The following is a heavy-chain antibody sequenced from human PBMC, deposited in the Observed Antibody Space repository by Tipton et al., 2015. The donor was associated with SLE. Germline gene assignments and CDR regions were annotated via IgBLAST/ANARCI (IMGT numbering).Heavy chain of an antibody. D-gene: IGHD2-2*01. Sequence: TLSLTCTVSGGSLSNYYWGWVRQPAGKGLEWIGRICCGGSTKYNPSLDSRVSLSVDASKDQFSLKLSSVTAADTAVYYCVVCSPSSCPYFDFWGQGRLVTFSS. CDR2: ICCGGST. J-gene: IGHJ4*02. CDR1: GGSLSNYY. V-gene: IGHV4-4*07. CDR3: VVCSPSSCPYFDF.